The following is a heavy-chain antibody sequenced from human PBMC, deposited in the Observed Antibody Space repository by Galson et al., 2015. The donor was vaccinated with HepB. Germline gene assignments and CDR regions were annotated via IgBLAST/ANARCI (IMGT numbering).Heavy chain of an antibody. CDR3: ARLGSGRVTGAFDI. V-gene: IGHV3-7*01. J-gene: IGHJ3*02. CDR1: GFTFSSYW. Sequence: SLRLSCAASGFTFSSYWMSWVRQAPGKGLEWVANIKQDGSEKYYVDSVKGRFTISRDNAKNSLYLQMNSLRAEDTAVYYCARLGSGRVTGAFDIWGQGTMVTVSS. D-gene: IGHD3-10*02. CDR2: IKQDGSEK.